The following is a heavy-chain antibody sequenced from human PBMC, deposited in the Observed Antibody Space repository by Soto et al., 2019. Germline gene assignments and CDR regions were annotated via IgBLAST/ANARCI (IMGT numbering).Heavy chain of an antibody. D-gene: IGHD1-1*01. J-gene: IGHJ4*02. CDR2: TSYRGTA. Sequence: QVQLQESGPGLVEPSETLSLTCAVSGGSLSETYWWSWVRQPPGKGLQWIGETSYRGTAHYNPSPKGRATISIDTSRNQITQTLISVHAADPPSHDCARQVGVPGTRGVDYWGRGTLVTVAS. V-gene: IGHV4-4*02. CDR3: ARQVGVPGTRGVDY. CDR1: GGSLSETYW.